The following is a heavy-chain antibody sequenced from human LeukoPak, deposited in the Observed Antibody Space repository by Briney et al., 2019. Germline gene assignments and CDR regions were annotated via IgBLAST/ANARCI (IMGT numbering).Heavy chain of an antibody. J-gene: IGHJ3*02. CDR1: GYTFTSYY. Sequence: ASARVSCKASGYTFTSYYIHWVRQAPGQGLEWMGWINPNSGGTNYAQKFQGRVTMTRDTSISTAYMELSRLRSDDTAVYYCARDRTVLLWFGEPLDAFDIWGQGTMVTVSS. CDR2: INPNSGGT. D-gene: IGHD3-10*01. V-gene: IGHV1-2*02. CDR3: ARDRTVLLWFGEPLDAFDI.